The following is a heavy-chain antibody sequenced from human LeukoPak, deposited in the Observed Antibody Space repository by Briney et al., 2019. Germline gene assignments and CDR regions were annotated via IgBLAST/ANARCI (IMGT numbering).Heavy chain of an antibody. Sequence: SETLSLTCAVYGGSFSAYYWNWIRQPPGKGLEWIGEINHSGSTNYNPSLKSRVTISVDTSKNQFSLKLSSVTAADTAVYYCASGAEGSVHNWFDPWGQGTLVTVCS. V-gene: IGHV4-34*01. CDR1: GGSFSAYY. CDR2: INHSGST. J-gene: IGHJ5*02. D-gene: IGHD3-10*01. CDR3: ASGAEGSVHNWFDP.